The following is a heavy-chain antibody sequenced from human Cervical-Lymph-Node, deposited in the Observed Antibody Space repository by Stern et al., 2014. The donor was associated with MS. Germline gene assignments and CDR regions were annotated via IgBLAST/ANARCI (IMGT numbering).Heavy chain of an antibody. J-gene: IGHJ4*02. CDR2: ISSDGNHK. CDR1: GFTFSSYG. Sequence: VQLVESGGAVVQPGRSLRLSCAASGFTFSSYGMHWVRQAPGKGLAWVTVISSDGNHKYYAASVKGRFTISRDNSKNTLHLQMNSVTPDDTAIYYCARDYEDTSMLFDHWGQGTLVTVSS. D-gene: IGHD2-8*01. V-gene: IGHV3-30*03. CDR3: ARDYEDTSMLFDH.